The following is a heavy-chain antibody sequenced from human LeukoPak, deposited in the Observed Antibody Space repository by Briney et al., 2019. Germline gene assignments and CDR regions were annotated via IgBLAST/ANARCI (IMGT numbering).Heavy chain of an antibody. CDR1: GFTFSSYA. CDR3: AKGQYDILTGYYFWYDY. CDR2: ISGSGGST. D-gene: IGHD3-9*01. V-gene: IGHV3-23*01. J-gene: IGHJ4*02. Sequence: GGSLRLSCAASGFTFSSYAMSWVRQAPGKGLEWVSAISGSGGSTYYADSVKGRFTISRDNSKNTLYLQMNSLRAEDTAVYYCAKGQYDILTGYYFWYDYWGQGTLVTVSS.